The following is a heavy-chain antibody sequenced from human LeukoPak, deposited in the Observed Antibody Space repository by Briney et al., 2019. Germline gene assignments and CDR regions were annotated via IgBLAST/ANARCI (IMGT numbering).Heavy chain of an antibody. CDR3: AREVPYYYDTRGYFDY. CDR1: GYSISSGYY. D-gene: IGHD3-22*01. J-gene: IGHJ4*02. CDR2: IYHSGST. Sequence: SETLSLTCTVSGYSISSGYYWGWIRQPPGKGLEWIGSIYHSGSTYYNPSLKSRVTISVDTSKNQFSLKLSSVTAADMAVYYCAREVPYYYDTRGYFDYWGQGTLVTVSS. V-gene: IGHV4-38-2*02.